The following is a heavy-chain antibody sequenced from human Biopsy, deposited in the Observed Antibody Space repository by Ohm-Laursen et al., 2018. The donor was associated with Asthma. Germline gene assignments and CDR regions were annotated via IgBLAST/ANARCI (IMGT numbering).Heavy chain of an antibody. V-gene: IGHV1-69*01. CDR1: GGTFNTYV. Sequence: SSVKVSCKSLGGTFNTYVIGWVRQAPGQGLEWMGGINSVFGTTTYPQKFQDRVTITADDSTSTVYMELSSLRSEDTAVYFCARAVDYSHYYGIDVWGQGTTVTVS. D-gene: IGHD3-10*01. CDR2: INSVFGTT. CDR3: ARAVDYSHYYGIDV. J-gene: IGHJ6*02.